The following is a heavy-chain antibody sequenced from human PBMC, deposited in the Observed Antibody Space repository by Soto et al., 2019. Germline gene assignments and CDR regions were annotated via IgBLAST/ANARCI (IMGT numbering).Heavy chain of an antibody. CDR1: GGSFSGYY. J-gene: IGHJ5*02. CDR2: INHSGST. D-gene: IGHD6-19*01. CDR3: ARGLYSSGWYFTAKINWFDP. Sequence: PSETLSLTCAVYGGSFSGYYWSWIRQPPGKGLEWIGEINHSGSTNYNPSLKSRVTISVDTSKNQFSLKLSPVTAADTAVYYCARGLYSSGWYFTAKINWFDPWGQGTLVTVSS. V-gene: IGHV4-34*01.